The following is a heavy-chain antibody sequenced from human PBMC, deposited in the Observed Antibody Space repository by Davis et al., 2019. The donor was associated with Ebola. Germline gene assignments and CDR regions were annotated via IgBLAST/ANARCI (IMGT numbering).Heavy chain of an antibody. CDR3: AREGWTTGVDY. D-gene: IGHD1-1*01. CDR1: GYTFTGYS. CDR2: FNPNSGGT. Sequence: AASVKVSCKASGYTFTGYSIHWVRQAPGQGLEWMGRFNPNSGGTNFEQKFQDRFTMTWDTSVNTAYMELGRLRSDDTAMYYCAREGWTTGVDYWGRGTLVTVSS. J-gene: IGHJ4*02. V-gene: IGHV1-2*06.